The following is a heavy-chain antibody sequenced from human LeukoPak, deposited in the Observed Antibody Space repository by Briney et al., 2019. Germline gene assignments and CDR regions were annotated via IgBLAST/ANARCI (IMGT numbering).Heavy chain of an antibody. CDR1: GGSISSYY. CDR2: IYYSGST. D-gene: IGHD3-22*01. CDR3: AREEATYYYDSSAYYFAY. Sequence: SETLSLTCTVSGGSISSYYWSWIRQPPGKGLEWIGYIYYSGSTNYNPSLKSRVTISVDTSKNQFSLKLSSVTAADTAVYYCAREEATYYYDSSAYYFAYWGQGTLVTVSS. J-gene: IGHJ4*02. V-gene: IGHV4-59*01.